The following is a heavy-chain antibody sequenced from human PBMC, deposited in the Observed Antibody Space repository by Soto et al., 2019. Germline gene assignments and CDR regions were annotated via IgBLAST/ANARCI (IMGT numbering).Heavy chain of an antibody. CDR3: ARVSSAGYSGYDFTY. Sequence: QVQLVQSGAEVKKPGSSVKVSCKASGGTFSSYAISWVRQAPGQGLEWMGGIIPIFGTANYAQKFQGRVTITAEESTSTAYMELSSLRAEDTTVYYCARVSSAGYSGYDFTYWGLGTLVTVSS. J-gene: IGHJ4*02. D-gene: IGHD5-12*01. CDR1: GGTFSSYA. CDR2: IIPIFGTA. V-gene: IGHV1-69*01.